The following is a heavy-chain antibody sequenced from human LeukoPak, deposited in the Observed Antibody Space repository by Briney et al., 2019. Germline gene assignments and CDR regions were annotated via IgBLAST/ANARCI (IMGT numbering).Heavy chain of an antibody. J-gene: IGHJ3*02. CDR2: IKQDGSEK. CDR3: AKGDSSSWGSDAFDI. Sequence: GGSLRLSCAASGFTFSGYWMSWVRQAPGKGLEWVANIKQDGSEKYYVDSVKGRFTISRDNAKNSLYLQMNSLRAEDTAVYYCAKGDSSSWGSDAFDIWGQGTMVTVSS. CDR1: GFTFSGYW. D-gene: IGHD6-13*01. V-gene: IGHV3-7*01.